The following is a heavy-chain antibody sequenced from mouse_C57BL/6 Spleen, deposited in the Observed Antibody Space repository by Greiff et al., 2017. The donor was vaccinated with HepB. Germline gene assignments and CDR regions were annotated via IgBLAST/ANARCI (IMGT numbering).Heavy chain of an antibody. V-gene: IGHV1-82*01. CDR3: ASHDYDAWFAY. Sequence: QVQLQQSGPELVKPGASVKISCKASGYAFSSSWMNWVKQRPGKGLEWIGRIYPGDGDTNYNGKFKGKATLTADKSSSTAYMQLSSLTSEDSAVYFCASHDYDAWFAYWGQGTLVTVSA. CDR1: GYAFSSSW. CDR2: IYPGDGDT. J-gene: IGHJ3*01. D-gene: IGHD2-4*01.